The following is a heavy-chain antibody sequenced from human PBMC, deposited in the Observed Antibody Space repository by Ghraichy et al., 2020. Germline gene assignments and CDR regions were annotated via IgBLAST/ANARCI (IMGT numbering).Heavy chain of an antibody. CDR3: ARGFGSSWDY. D-gene: IGHD6-13*01. J-gene: IGHJ4*02. CDR1: GGSFSGYY. V-gene: IGHV4-34*01. Sequence: SETRSLTCAVYGGSFSGYYWSWIRQPPGKGLEWIGEINHSGSTNYNPSLKSRVTISVDTSKNQFSLKLSSVTAADTAVYYCARGFGSSWDYWGQGTLVTVSS. CDR2: INHSGST.